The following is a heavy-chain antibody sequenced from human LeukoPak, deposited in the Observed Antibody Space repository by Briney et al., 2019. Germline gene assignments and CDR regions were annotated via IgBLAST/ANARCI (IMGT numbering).Heavy chain of an antibody. Sequence: GGSLRLSCAASGFTFSSYSMNWVRQAPGKGLEWVSSISSSSSYIYYADSVKGRFTISRDNAKNSLYLQMNSLRAEDTAVYYCATLGYYDSSGYYPPSDYWGQGTLVTVSS. V-gene: IGHV3-21*01. CDR3: ATLGYYDSSGYYPPSDY. J-gene: IGHJ4*02. CDR1: GFTFSSYS. D-gene: IGHD3-22*01. CDR2: ISSSSSYI.